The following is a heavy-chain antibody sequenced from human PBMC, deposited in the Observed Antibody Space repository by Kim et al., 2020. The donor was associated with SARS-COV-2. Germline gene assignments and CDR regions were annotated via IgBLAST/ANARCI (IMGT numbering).Heavy chain of an antibody. Sequence: SETLSLTCAVYGGSFSGYYWSWIRQPPGKGLEWIGEINHSGSTNYNPSLKSRVTISVDTSKNQFSLKLSSVTAADTAVYYCARGSLYKGNRFDPWGQGT. D-gene: IGHD1-1*01. J-gene: IGHJ5*02. CDR1: GGSFSGYY. CDR3: ARGSLYKGNRFDP. CDR2: INHSGST. V-gene: IGHV4-34*01.